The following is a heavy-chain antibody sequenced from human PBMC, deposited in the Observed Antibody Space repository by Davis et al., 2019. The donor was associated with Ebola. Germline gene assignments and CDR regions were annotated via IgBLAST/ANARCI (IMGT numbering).Heavy chain of an antibody. D-gene: IGHD3-22*01. Sequence: AASVKVSCKASGYTFTSYDINWVRQATGQGLEWMGWMNPNSGNTGYAQKFQGRVPMTRNTSISTAYMELSSLRSEDTAVYYCARVGPYYYDSSGYYLDLDYWGQGTLVTVSS. V-gene: IGHV1-8*01. J-gene: IGHJ4*02. CDR2: MNPNSGNT. CDR3: ARVGPYYYDSSGYYLDLDY. CDR1: GYTFTSYD.